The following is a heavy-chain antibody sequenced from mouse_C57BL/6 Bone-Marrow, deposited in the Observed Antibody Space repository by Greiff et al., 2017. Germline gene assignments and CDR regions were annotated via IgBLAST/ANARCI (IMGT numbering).Heavy chain of an antibody. D-gene: IGHD1-2*01. CDR2: IYPGSGNT. CDR1: GYTFTDYY. J-gene: IGHJ1*03. Sequence: VKLMESGAELVRPGASVKLSCKASGYTFTDYYINWVKQRPGQGLEWIARIYPGSGNTYYNEKFKGKATLTAEKSSSTAYMQLSSLTSEDSAVYFCARSGYGGDGYFDVWGTGTTVTVSS. CDR3: ARSGYGGDGYFDV. V-gene: IGHV1-76*01.